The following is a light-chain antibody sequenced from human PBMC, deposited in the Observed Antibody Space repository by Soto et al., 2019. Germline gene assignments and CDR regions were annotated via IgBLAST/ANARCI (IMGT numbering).Light chain of an antibody. J-gene: IGKJ5*01. CDR2: GVS. CDR1: QSVNSNY. CDR3: QHFGSSPPVT. V-gene: IGKV3-20*01. Sequence: EIVLMQSPGTLSLSPGEGATLSCRASQSVNSNYLAWYQQKPGQAPTVLISGVSSRATGIPDRFRGSGSGSEFTLTISGLEPEDFAVYFCQHFGSSPPVTFGQGTRLEIK.